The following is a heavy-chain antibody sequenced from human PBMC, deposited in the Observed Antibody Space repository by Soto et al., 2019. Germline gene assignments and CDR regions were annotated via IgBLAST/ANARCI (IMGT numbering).Heavy chain of an antibody. CDR1: GGSVSSDSYD. V-gene: IGHV4-61*01. CDR2: NYYSGST. Sequence: QVQLQESGPGLVKPSETLSLTCTVSGGSVSSDSYDWSWIRQPPGKGLEWIGYNYYSGSTNYNPSLKSRVTIAVDTSKNQFSLKLNSVTAADTAVYYCATSRGGLVVDYWGQGTLVTVSS. J-gene: IGHJ4*02. D-gene: IGHD1-26*01. CDR3: ATSRGGLVVDY.